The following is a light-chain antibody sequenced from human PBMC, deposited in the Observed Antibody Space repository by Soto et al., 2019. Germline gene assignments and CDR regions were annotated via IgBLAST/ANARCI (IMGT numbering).Light chain of an antibody. CDR2: GAS. CDR1: QSVSSSY. V-gene: IGKV3-20*01. Sequence: EIVLTQSPGTLSLSPGERATLSCRASQSVSSSYLAWYQQKPGQAPRLLIYGASSRATGIPDRFSGSGSGTDFTLTISRLETEDFAVYYCQQYGSSPGTFGKGTKVEIK. J-gene: IGKJ1*01. CDR3: QQYGSSPGT.